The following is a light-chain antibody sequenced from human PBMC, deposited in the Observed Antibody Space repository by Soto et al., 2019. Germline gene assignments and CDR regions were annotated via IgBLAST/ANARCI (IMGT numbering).Light chain of an antibody. Sequence: EIVLTQSPATLPLSPGERATLSCRASQSVSSYLAWYQQKPGQAPRLLIYDASNRATGIPARFSGSGSGTEFTLTISSREPEDVAVYNCQYRSNWSPGTFGQGTRLAIK. J-gene: IGKJ5*01. CDR3: QYRSNWSPGT. CDR2: DAS. CDR1: QSVSSY. V-gene: IGKV3-11*01.